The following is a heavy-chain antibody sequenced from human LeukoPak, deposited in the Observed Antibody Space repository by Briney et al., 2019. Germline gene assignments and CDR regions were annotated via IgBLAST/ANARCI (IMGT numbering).Heavy chain of an antibody. CDR2: IIGSGGST. CDR1: GFTFSSYA. Sequence: GGSLTLTCAASGFTFSSYAMSWVRQPPGEGLEWVSAIIGSGGSTNYTDSVKGRFTISRDNSKNPLSLQMNSLTAADTAVYYCAKQGSAAVLSFQHWGQGTLVTVSS. V-gene: IGHV3-23*01. CDR3: AKQGSAAVLSFQH. J-gene: IGHJ1*01. D-gene: IGHD6-13*01.